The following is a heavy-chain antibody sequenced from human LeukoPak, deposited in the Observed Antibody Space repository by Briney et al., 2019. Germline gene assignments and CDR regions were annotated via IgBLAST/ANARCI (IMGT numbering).Heavy chain of an antibody. CDR2: ISSSPSSI. Sequence: GGSLRLSCAASGFTFSSYSMNWVRQAPGKGLEWVSYISSSPSSISYADSVKGRFTISRDNAKNSLYLQMNSLRAEDTAVYYCARAKDGYYGPRDFWGQGALVTVSS. V-gene: IGHV3-48*04. D-gene: IGHD4-17*01. J-gene: IGHJ4*02. CDR1: GFTFSSYS. CDR3: ARAKDGYYGPRDF.